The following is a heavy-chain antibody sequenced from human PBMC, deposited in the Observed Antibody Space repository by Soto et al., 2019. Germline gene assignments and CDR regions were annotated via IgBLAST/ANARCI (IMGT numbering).Heavy chain of an antibody. CDR1: GGSFRGYY. J-gene: IGHJ4*02. CDR2: INHSGST. D-gene: IGHD2-8*02. V-gene: IGHV4-34*01. CDR3: ARGQSSLLLDC. Sequence: SGTLSLTCAVYGGSFRGYYWSWIRQPPGKGLEWIGEINHSGSTNYNPSLKSRVTISVDTSKNQFSLKLSSVTAADTAVYYCARGQSSLLLDCWGQGVLVTVSS.